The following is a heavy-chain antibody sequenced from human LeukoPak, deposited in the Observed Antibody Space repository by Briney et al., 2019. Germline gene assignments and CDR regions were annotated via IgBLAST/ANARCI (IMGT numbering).Heavy chain of an antibody. V-gene: IGHV3-23*01. CDR1: GFTFSSYA. CDR3: AKCYLSSCDSSGYFGY. D-gene: IGHD3-22*01. CDR2: ISGSGGST. J-gene: IGHJ4*02. Sequence: PGGSLRLSCAASGFTFSSYAMSWVRQAPGKGLEWVSAISGSGGSTYYADSVKGRFTISRDNSKNTLYLQMNSLRAEDTAVYYCAKCYLSSCDSSGYFGYWGQGTLVTVSS.